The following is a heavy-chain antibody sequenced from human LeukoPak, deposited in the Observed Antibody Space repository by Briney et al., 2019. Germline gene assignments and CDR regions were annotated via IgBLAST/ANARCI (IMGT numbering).Heavy chain of an antibody. CDR1: GGSISSSSYY. CDR3: ASIIAARQWYFDY. J-gene: IGHJ4*02. D-gene: IGHD6-6*01. CDR2: IYYSGSS. Sequence: SETLSLTCTVSGGSISSSSYYWGWIRQPPGKGLEWIGSIYYSGSSYYNPSLKSRVTISVDTSKNQFSLKLSSVTAADTAVYYCASIIAARQWYFDYWGQGTLVTVSS. V-gene: IGHV4-39*01.